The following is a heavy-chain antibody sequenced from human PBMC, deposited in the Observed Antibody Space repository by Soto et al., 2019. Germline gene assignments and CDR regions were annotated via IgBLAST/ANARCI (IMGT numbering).Heavy chain of an antibody. V-gene: IGHV3-30*18. CDR1: GFTLRSHG. CDR2: ISSDGSKV. Sequence: GGFLRLSCAASGFTLRSHGMNWVRQAPGKGLQWVAFISSDGSKVNYRDSVKGRFTLSRDNAKDTLSLQMTSLRSEDTAVYYCVKEITVPPVQLWGQGTVVTVSS. CDR3: VKEITVPPVQL. J-gene: IGHJ4*02. D-gene: IGHD2-2*01.